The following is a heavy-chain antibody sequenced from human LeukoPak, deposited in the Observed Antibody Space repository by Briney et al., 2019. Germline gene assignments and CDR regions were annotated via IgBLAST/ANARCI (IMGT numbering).Heavy chain of an antibody. J-gene: IGHJ4*02. CDR1: GFTFSSYS. Sequence: PGGSLRLSCAASGFTFSSYSMNWVRQAPGKGLEWVSSISSSSSYIYYADSVKGRFTISRDNAKNSLYLQMHSLRAEDTAVYYCARDFGYRTNGVCYNVYFDYWGQGTLVTVSS. CDR2: ISSSSSYI. D-gene: IGHD2-8*01. CDR3: ARDFGYRTNGVCYNVYFDY. V-gene: IGHV3-21*01.